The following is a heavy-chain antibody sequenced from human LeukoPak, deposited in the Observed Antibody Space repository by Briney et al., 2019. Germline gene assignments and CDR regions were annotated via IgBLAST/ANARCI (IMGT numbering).Heavy chain of an antibody. Sequence: GGSLRLSCAASGFTFSSYAMSWVRQAPGKGLEWVSAISGSGGSTYYADSVKGRFTISRDNSKNTLYLQMNSLRAEDTAVYYCAKDGEYSGYDGASYFDYWGQGTLVTVSS. J-gene: IGHJ4*02. CDR3: AKDGEYSGYDGASYFDY. CDR1: GFTFSSYA. CDR2: ISGSGGST. V-gene: IGHV3-23*01. D-gene: IGHD5-12*01.